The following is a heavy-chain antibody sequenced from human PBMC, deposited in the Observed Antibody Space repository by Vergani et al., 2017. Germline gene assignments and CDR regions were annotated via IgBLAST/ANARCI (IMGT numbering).Heavy chain of an antibody. CDR2: LSTTGGA. V-gene: IGHV4-4*09. J-gene: IGHJ5*02. Sequence: QVQLQESGPGLVKPSETLSLTCGVSGDSISGYYWTWIRQPPGKGLEWIGSLSTTGGATHASHNPSLKSRVSISVDTSKSQFSLRLTSVTAADSAIYYCAGDTHSWQRADRWGQGLLVSVSS. CDR3: AGDTHSWQRADR. D-gene: IGHD6-13*01. CDR1: GDSISGYY.